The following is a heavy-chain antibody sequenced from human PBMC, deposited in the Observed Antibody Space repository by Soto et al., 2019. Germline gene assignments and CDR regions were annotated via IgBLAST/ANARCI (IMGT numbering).Heavy chain of an antibody. CDR3: TREPERYSSSWYPYYYYYGMDV. D-gene: IGHD6-13*01. J-gene: IGHJ6*02. CDR2: IRSKAYGGTT. Sequence: GGSLRLSCTASGFTFCDYAMSWFRQAPGKGLEWVGFIRSKAYGGTTEYAASVKGRFTISRDDSKSIAYLQMNSLKTEDTAVYYCTREPERYSSSWYPYYYYYGMDVWGQGTTVTVSS. V-gene: IGHV3-49*03. CDR1: GFTFCDYA.